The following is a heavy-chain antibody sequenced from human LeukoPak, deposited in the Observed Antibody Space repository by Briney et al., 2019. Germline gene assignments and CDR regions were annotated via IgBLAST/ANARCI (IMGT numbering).Heavy chain of an antibody. D-gene: IGHD3-3*01. CDR3: ARGVNYYYYGMDV. CDR2: ISSSSSYI. V-gene: IGHV3-21*01. Sequence: GGSLRLSCAASGFTFSSYSMNRVRQAPGKGLEWVSSISSSSSYIYYADSVKGRFTISRDNAKNSLYLQMNSLRAEDTAVYYCARGVNYYYYGMDVWGQGTTVTVSS. CDR1: GFTFSSYS. J-gene: IGHJ6*02.